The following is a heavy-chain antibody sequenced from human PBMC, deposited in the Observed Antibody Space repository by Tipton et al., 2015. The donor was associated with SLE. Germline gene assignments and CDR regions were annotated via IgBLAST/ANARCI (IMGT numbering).Heavy chain of an antibody. Sequence: TLSLTCTVSGGSISSHYWSWIRQPPGKGLEWIGYIYYSGSTNYNPSLKSRVTISVDTSKNQFSLKLSSVTAADTAVYYCARGEELLDYWGQGTLVTVSS. J-gene: IGHJ4*02. CDR2: IYYSGST. V-gene: IGHV4-59*11. D-gene: IGHD3-10*01. CDR1: GGSISSHY. CDR3: ARGEELLDY.